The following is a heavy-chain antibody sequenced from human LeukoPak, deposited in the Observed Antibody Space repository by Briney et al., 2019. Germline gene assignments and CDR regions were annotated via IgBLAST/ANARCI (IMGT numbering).Heavy chain of an antibody. V-gene: IGHV3-21*01. CDR1: GFTFSSYS. D-gene: IGHD3-16*01. J-gene: IGHJ4*02. CDR2: ISISSSYI. Sequence: GGSLRLSCAASGFTFSSYSMNWVRQAPGKGLEWVSSISISSSYIYYADSVKGRFTISRDNAKNSLYLQMNSLRAEDTAVYYCARHRDGYVPLDYWGQGTLVTVSS. CDR3: ARHRDGYVPLDY.